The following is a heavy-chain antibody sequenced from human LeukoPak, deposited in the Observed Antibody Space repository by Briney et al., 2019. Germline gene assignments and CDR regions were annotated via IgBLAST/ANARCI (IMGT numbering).Heavy chain of an antibody. CDR3: ARDLKEDTALIDY. D-gene: IGHD5-18*01. J-gene: IGHJ4*02. Sequence: GGSLRLSCAASGFTFSSYDMHWVRHAPGKGLEWVSAIDTAGDTYYPGSVKGRFTISRANAKNSLYLQMNSLRAEDTAVYYCARDLKEDTALIDYWGQGTLVTVSS. V-gene: IGHV3-13*01. CDR2: IDTAGDT. CDR1: GFTFSSYD.